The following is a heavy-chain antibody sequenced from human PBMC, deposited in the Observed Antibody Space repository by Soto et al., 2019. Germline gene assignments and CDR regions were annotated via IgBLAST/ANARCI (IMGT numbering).Heavy chain of an antibody. V-gene: IGHV3-49*03. CDR2: IRSKAYGGTT. Sequence: PGGSLRLSCTASGFTFGDYVMTWFRQAPGKGLEWVGFIRSKAYGGTTEYAASLKGRFTISRDDSKTIAYLQMNSLNTEDTAVYYCTRGLTGITRLWYYCYMDVWGKGTTVTVSS. CDR1: GFTFGDYV. D-gene: IGHD1-7*01. CDR3: TRGLTGITRLWYYCYMDV. J-gene: IGHJ6*03.